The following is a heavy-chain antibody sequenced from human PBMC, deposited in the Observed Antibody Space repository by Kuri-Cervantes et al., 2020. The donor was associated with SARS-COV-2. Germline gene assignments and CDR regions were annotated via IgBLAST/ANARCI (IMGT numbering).Heavy chain of an antibody. CDR1: GFTFSSYG. V-gene: IGHV3-33*01. CDR3: ARDFSGAVAGTFDY. J-gene: IGHJ4*02. CDR2: IWYDGSNK. D-gene: IGHD6-19*01. Sequence: GESLKISCAASGFTFSSYGMHWVRQAPGKGLEWVAVIWYDGSNKYYADSVKGRFTISRDNSKNTLYLQMNSLRAEDTAVYYCARDFSGAVAGTFDYWGQGTLVTVSS.